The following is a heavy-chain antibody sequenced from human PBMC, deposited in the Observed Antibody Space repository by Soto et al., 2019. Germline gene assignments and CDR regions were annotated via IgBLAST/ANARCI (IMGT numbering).Heavy chain of an antibody. Sequence: GASVKVSCNASGFTFTSSAVQWVRQARGQRLEWIGWIGVGSGNRHYAQKFQERVTITRDMSTNTAYMELSSLRSEDTAVYYCAALGVNFDHWGQGTLVTVSS. CDR3: AALGVNFDH. D-gene: IGHD2-8*01. CDR2: IGVGSGNR. V-gene: IGHV1-58*01. CDR1: GFTFTSSA. J-gene: IGHJ4*02.